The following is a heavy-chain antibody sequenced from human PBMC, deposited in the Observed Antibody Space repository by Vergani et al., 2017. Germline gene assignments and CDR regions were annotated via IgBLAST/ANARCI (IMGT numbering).Heavy chain of an antibody. D-gene: IGHD2-21*02. CDR1: GFTFSDYY. J-gene: IGHJ4*02. Sequence: VQLVESGGGLVQPGGSLRLSCAASGFTFSDYYMSWIRQAPGKGLEWVSYISSSSSYTNYADSVKGRFTISRDNAKNSLYLQMNSLRAEDTAVYYCAREAYCGGDCYYSDYWGQGTLVTVSS. V-gene: IGHV3-11*05. CDR3: AREAYCGGDCYYSDY. CDR2: ISSSSSYT.